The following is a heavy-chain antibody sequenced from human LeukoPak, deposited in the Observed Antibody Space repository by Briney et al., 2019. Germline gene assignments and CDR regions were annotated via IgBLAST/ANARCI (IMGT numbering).Heavy chain of an antibody. D-gene: IGHD1-14*01. J-gene: IGHJ6*03. Sequence: GGSLRHSCAASGFTFSNYAMIWVRQPPGKGLEWVSALSGSGGSTYYADSVKGRFTISRDNSKNTLYLRMNSLRAEDTAVYYCAKDLEPTAYYYYYMDVWDKGTTVTVSS. CDR2: LSGSGGST. CDR3: AKDLEPTAYYYYYMDV. CDR1: GFTFSNYA. V-gene: IGHV3-23*01.